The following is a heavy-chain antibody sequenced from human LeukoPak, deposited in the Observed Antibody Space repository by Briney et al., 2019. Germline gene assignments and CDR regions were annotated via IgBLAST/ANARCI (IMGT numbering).Heavy chain of an antibody. CDR1: GGSISSGTYY. CDR3: AREVVGATNDY. V-gene: IGHV4-61*02. J-gene: IGHJ4*02. Sequence: KTSETLSLTCTVSGGSISSGTYYWSWIRQPAGKGLEWIGRIYTSGSTNYNPSLKSRVTISVDTSKNQFSLKLSSVTAADTAVYYCAREVVGATNDYWGQGTLVTVSS. CDR2: IYTSGST. D-gene: IGHD1-26*01.